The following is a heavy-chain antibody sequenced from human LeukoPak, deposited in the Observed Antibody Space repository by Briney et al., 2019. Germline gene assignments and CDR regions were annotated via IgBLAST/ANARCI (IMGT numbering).Heavy chain of an antibody. Sequence: GGSLRLSCTVSGFTFSDHAMSWVRQAPGKGLEWVGFIRSKTYGGTTEYAESVKGSFIISRDDSTSIAYLQMNSLKTEDTAVYYCTRGPIQLWLYHGMDVWGQGTTVTVSS. CDR3: TRGPIQLWLYHGMDV. CDR2: IRSKTYGGTT. J-gene: IGHJ6*01. CDR1: GFTFSDHA. V-gene: IGHV3-49*04. D-gene: IGHD5-18*01.